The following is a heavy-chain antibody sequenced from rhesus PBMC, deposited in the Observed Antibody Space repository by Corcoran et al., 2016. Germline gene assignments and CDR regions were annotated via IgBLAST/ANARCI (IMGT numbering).Heavy chain of an antibody. Sequence: QLQLQESGPGLVKPSETLSLTCAVSGGSISGYYWSWIRQPPGKGLEWIGNIDGNIAGPNYNPSLKSRVTISKDTSKNQFSLKLSSVTAAYTAVYYCARLSTVTTHFDYWGQGVLVTVSS. D-gene: IGHD4-23*01. CDR3: ARLSTVTTHFDY. CDR2: IDGNIAGP. CDR1: GGSISGYY. J-gene: IGHJ4*01. V-gene: IGHV4-81*01.